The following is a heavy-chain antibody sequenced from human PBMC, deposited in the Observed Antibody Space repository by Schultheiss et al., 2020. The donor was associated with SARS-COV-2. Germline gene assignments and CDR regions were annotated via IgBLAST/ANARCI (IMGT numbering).Heavy chain of an antibody. CDR1: GGSFSGYY. J-gene: IGHJ4*02. CDR2: INHSGST. Sequence: SETLSLTCAVYGGSFSGYYWSWIRQPPGKGLEWIGEINHSGSTNYNPSLKSRVTISVDTSKNQFSLKLSSVTAADTAVYYCARHGYLEAIFDYWGQGTLVTVSS. CDR3: ARHGYLEAIFDY. V-gene: IGHV4-34*01. D-gene: IGHD1-20*01.